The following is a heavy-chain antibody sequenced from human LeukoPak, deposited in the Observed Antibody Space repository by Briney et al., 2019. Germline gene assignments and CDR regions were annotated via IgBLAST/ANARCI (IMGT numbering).Heavy chain of an antibody. V-gene: IGHV5-51*01. CDR3: ATPLMGYYDSSGYYYSEAFDI. J-gene: IGHJ3*02. CDR2: TYPGDSDT. Sequence: GESLKISCKGSGYSFTSYWIGWVRQMPGKGLEWMGITYPGDSDTRYSPSFQGQVTISADKSISTAYLQWSSLKASDTAMYYCATPLMGYYDSSGYYYSEAFDIWGQGTMVTVSS. D-gene: IGHD3-22*01. CDR1: GYSFTSYW.